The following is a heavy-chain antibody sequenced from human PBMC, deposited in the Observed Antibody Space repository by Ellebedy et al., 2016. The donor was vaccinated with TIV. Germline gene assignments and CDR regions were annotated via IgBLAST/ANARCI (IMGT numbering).Heavy chain of an antibody. Sequence: GGSLRLSCTASGFTFSSYAMNWVRQAPGKGLEWVSGIRDSGTSTYYADSVKGRFTVSRDNSKNTVYMQMNSLKGEDTAVYYCAKGAGSSWYGDSWGQGTLVTVSS. CDR1: GFTFSSYA. D-gene: IGHD6-13*01. CDR2: IRDSGTST. V-gene: IGHV3-23*01. J-gene: IGHJ4*02. CDR3: AKGAGSSWYGDS.